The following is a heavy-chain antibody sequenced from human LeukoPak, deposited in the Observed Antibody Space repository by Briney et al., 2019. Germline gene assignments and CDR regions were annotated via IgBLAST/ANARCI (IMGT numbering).Heavy chain of an antibody. Sequence: GASVKVSCKASGYTFTGYYMHWVRQAPGQGLEWMGWISPNSGGTNYAQKFQGRVTMTRDTSISTAYMELSRLRSDDTAVYYCARFDYDSSGYRPYYWGQGTLVTVSS. CDR1: GYTFTGYY. J-gene: IGHJ4*02. CDR2: ISPNSGGT. CDR3: ARFDYDSSGYRPYY. V-gene: IGHV1-2*02. D-gene: IGHD3-22*01.